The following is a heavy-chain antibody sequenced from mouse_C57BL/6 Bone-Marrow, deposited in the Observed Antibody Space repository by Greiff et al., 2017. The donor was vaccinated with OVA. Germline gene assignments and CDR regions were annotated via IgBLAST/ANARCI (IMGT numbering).Heavy chain of an antibody. CDR3: ARGGIYYDYDGGFDY. V-gene: IGHV1-18*01. CDR2: INPNNGGT. J-gene: IGHJ2*01. D-gene: IGHD2-4*01. Sequence: EVKLQESGPELVKPGASVKIPCKASGYTFTDYNMDWVKQSHGKSLEWIGDINPNNGGTIYNQKFKGKATLTVDKSSSTAYMELRSLTSEDTAGYYCARGGIYYDYDGGFDYWGQGTTLTVSS. CDR1: GYTFTDYN.